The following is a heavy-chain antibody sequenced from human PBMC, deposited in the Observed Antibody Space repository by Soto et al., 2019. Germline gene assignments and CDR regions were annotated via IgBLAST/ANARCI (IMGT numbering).Heavy chain of an antibody. D-gene: IGHD1-1*01. CDR1: GFTFSTYG. Sequence: GGSLRLSCTPSGFTFSTYGIHWARQAPGKGLEWVAVIRYDGSNKVYADSVKGRFTISRDNAKNSLYLQMNSLRAEDTAVYYCARDQYLERPDDAFDIWGQGTMVTVSS. V-gene: IGHV3-33*01. CDR2: IRYDGSNK. CDR3: ARDQYLERPDDAFDI. J-gene: IGHJ3*02.